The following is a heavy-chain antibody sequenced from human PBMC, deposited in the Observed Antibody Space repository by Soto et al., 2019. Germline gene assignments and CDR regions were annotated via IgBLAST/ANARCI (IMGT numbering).Heavy chain of an antibody. J-gene: IGHJ4*02. Sequence: PGWSLRLSCASSVFTFISYAMSWVRQAPGKGLEWVSAISGSGGSTYYADSVKGRFTISRDNSKNTLYLQMNSLRAEDTAVYYCAKTPTVTTIFLLDYWGQGTLVTVSS. V-gene: IGHV3-23*01. CDR1: VFTFISYA. CDR2: ISGSGGST. D-gene: IGHD4-17*01. CDR3: AKTPTVTTIFLLDY.